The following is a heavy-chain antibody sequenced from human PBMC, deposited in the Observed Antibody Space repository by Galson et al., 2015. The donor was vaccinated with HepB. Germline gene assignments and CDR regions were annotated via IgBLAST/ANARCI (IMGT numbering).Heavy chain of an antibody. CDR1: GFTFSSYD. CDR3: ARGRWYYDSSGYYYAAFDI. CDR2: IGTAGDT. V-gene: IGHV3-13*01. J-gene: IGHJ3*02. Sequence: SLRLSCAASGFTFSSYDMHWVRQATGKGLEWVSAIGTAGDTYYPGSVKGRFTISRENAKNSLYLQMNSLRAGDTAVYYCARGRWYYDSSGYYYAAFDIWGQGTMVTVSS. D-gene: IGHD3-22*01.